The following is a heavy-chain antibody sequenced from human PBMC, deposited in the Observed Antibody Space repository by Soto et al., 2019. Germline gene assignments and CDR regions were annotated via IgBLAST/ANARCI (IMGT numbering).Heavy chain of an antibody. V-gene: IGHV1-2*02. Sequence: ASVKVACKASGYTFTGYYMHLVRQAPGQGLEWMGWISPNSGGTNFAHKFQGRVTMTTDTSINTAYMELSRLTYDDTAVYYCARDRVPFSSSSGHYYYGMDVWGQGTTVTVSS. CDR3: ARDRVPFSSSSGHYYYGMDV. J-gene: IGHJ6*02. D-gene: IGHD6-6*01. CDR2: ISPNSGGT. CDR1: GYTFTGYY.